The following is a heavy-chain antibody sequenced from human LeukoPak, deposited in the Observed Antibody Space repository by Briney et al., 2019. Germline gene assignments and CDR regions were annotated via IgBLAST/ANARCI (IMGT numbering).Heavy chain of an antibody. CDR1: GFTFTGYY. V-gene: IGHV1-2*02. Sequence: ASVKVSCKTSGFTFTGYYIHCVRQAPGQGFEWIGWINPDSGGADYAQKFQGRVTMTRDTSISTVYMELNSLTSDDTAVYYCARDLDDSSADDYWGQGTLVTVSS. D-gene: IGHD3-22*01. CDR2: INPDSGGA. J-gene: IGHJ4*02. CDR3: ARDLDDSSADDY.